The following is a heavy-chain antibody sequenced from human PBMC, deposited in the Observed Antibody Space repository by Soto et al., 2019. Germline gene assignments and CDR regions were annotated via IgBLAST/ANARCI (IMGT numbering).Heavy chain of an antibody. Sequence: QITLRESGPSLVKPTETLTLTCTFSGFSLTTTGVGVGWIRQPPGKALEWLAVVFWDGGERYSPSPKSRVTITKDTSKDQVVFTMTNMDPADTATYYCTQVYGSGSWGWYFHSWGQVTLVTVSS. CDR1: GFSLTTTGVG. D-gene: IGHD1-26*01. CDR2: VFWDGGE. V-gene: IGHV2-5*02. CDR3: TQVYGSGSWGWYFHS. J-gene: IGHJ4*02.